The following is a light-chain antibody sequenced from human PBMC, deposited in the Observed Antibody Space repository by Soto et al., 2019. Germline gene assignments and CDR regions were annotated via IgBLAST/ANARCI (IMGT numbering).Light chain of an antibody. V-gene: IGLV2-14*01. CDR1: SSDVGGYNY. Sequence: QSVLTQPASVSGSPGQSITISCTGTSSDVGGYNYVSWYQQHPGKAPKFMIYDVSNRPSGVSNRFSGSKSGNTASLTISGRQDEDEADYYCSSSTSSSTLYVFGTGTKLTVL. CDR3: SSSTSSSTLYV. J-gene: IGLJ1*01. CDR2: DVS.